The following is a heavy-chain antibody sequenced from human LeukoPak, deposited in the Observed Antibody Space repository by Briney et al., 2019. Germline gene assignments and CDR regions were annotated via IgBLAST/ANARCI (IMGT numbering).Heavy chain of an antibody. Sequence: SETLSLTCTVSGGSISSSSYYWGWIRQPPGKGLEWIGSIYYSGSTYYNPSLKSRVTISVDTSENQFSLKLSSVTAADTAVYYCARLPVYYYGSGSYSSYYFDYWGQGTLVTVSS. D-gene: IGHD3-10*01. CDR2: IYYSGST. CDR3: ARLPVYYYGSGSYSSYYFDY. V-gene: IGHV4-39*07. CDR1: GGSISSSSYY. J-gene: IGHJ4*02.